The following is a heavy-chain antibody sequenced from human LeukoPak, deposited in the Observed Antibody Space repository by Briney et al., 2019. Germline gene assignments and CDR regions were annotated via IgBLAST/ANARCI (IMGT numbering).Heavy chain of an antibody. V-gene: IGHV5-51*01. CDR2: IYPGDSDT. CDR3: ARRGYYDSSGSLYFDY. CDR1: GYTFTSYW. J-gene: IGHJ4*02. Sequence: GESLKISCKVSGYTFTSYWIGWVRQMPGKDLEWMGIIYPGDSDTRYSPSFQGQVTISDDKSISTAYLQWSSLKASDTAMYYCARRGYYDSSGSLYFDYWGQGTLVTVSS. D-gene: IGHD3-22*01.